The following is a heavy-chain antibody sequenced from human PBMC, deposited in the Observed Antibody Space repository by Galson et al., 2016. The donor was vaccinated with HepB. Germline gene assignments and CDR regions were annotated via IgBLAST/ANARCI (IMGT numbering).Heavy chain of an antibody. J-gene: IGHJ4*02. D-gene: IGHD2-2*01. CDR3: AKDAGSSVSYYYFAY. CDR2: ISSDGSDE. Sequence: SLRLSCAASGFRFSSYAMHWVRQAPGKGLEWVAMISSDGSDEYYADSVKGRFSISRDNSKDTPFLQMNSLRAEDTALYYCAKDAGSSVSYYYFAYWGQGTLVTVSS. CDR1: GFRFSSYA. V-gene: IGHV3-30*18.